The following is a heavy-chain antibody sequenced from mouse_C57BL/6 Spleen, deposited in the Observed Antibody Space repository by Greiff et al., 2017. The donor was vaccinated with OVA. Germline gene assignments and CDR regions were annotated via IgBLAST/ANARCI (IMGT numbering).Heavy chain of an antibody. J-gene: IGHJ4*01. Sequence: QVQLKQPGAELVRPGTSVKLSCKASGYTFTSYWMHWVKQRPGQGLEWIGVIDPSDSYTNYNQKFKGKATLTVDTSSSTAYMQLSSLTSEDSAVYYCASSYYYGSPYYAMDYWGQGTSVTVSS. CDR1: GYTFTSYW. V-gene: IGHV1-59*01. CDR3: ASSYYYGSPYYAMDY. CDR2: IDPSDSYT. D-gene: IGHD1-1*01.